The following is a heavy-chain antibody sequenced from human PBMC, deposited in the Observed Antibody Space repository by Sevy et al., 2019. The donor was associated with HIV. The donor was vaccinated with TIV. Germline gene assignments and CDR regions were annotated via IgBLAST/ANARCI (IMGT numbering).Heavy chain of an antibody. J-gene: IGHJ4*02. CDR2: INPNSGGT. D-gene: IGHD2-21*02. CDR3: ARAWGLLAVTASRFVFDY. V-gene: IGHV1-2*02. Sequence: ASVKVSCKASGYTFIGYYIHWVRQAPGQGLEWMGWINPNSGGTNYEQRFQGRVTMTSDTSISTAYMELSRLRSDDTAVYYCARAWGLLAVTASRFVFDYWGQGTLVTVSS. CDR1: GYTFIGYY.